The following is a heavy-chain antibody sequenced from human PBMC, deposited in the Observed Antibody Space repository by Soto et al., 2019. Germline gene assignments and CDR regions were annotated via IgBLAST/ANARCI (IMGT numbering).Heavy chain of an antibody. CDR2: IYHSGST. V-gene: IGHV4-30-2*01. CDR3: ARDHEGVLGY. Sequence: SETLSLTCAVSGGSISSGGYSWSWIRQPPGKGLEWIGYIYHSGSTYYNPSLKSRVTISVDRSKNQFSLKLSSVTAADTAVYYCARDHEGVLGYWGQGTLVTVSS. CDR1: GGSISSGGYS. J-gene: IGHJ4*02. D-gene: IGHD3-10*01.